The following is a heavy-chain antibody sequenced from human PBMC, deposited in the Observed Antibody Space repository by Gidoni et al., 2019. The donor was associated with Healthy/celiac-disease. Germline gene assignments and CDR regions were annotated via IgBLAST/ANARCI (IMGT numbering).Heavy chain of an antibody. J-gene: IGHJ4*02. CDR2: ISGSGGST. Sequence: EVQLLESGGGLVQPGGSLRLSCAASGFTFSSYAMRWGRQAPGKGLEWVSAISGSGGSTYYADSGKGRFTISRDNSKNTLYLQMNSLRAEDTAVYYCAKEDGIYGSGSPFDYWGQGTLVTVSS. V-gene: IGHV3-23*01. CDR1: GFTFSSYA. D-gene: IGHD3-10*01. CDR3: AKEDGIYGSGSPFDY.